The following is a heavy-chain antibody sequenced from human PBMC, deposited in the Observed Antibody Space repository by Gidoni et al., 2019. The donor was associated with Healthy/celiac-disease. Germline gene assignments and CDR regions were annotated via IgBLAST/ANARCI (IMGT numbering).Heavy chain of an antibody. Sequence: QVQLVESGGGLVKPGGSRRLSCAASGFTFSAYYISGIRQAPGQGLEWVSYISSSSSYTNYADSVKGRFTISRDNAKNSLYLQMNSLRAEDTAVYYCARQYYDFWSGYSQIDYWGQGTLVTVSS. J-gene: IGHJ4*02. V-gene: IGHV3-11*06. D-gene: IGHD3-3*01. CDR2: ISSSSSYT. CDR3: ARQYYDFWSGYSQIDY. CDR1: GFTFSAYY.